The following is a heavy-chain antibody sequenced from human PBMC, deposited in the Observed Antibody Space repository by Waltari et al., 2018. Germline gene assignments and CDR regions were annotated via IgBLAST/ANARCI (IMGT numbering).Heavy chain of an antibody. V-gene: IGHV3-7*01. Sequence: EVQLVESGGGLVQPGGSLRLSCAASGFTFSTSWISWVRQAPVKGVGWVAIIKEDGIWKYYVDAVKGRFTISRDNAKNSLFLQMNSLTAADTAVYYCATTAAVTFHYWGQGTLVTVSS. J-gene: IGHJ4*02. CDR3: ATTAAVTFHY. CDR2: IKEDGIWK. D-gene: IGHD6-13*01. CDR1: GFTFSTSW.